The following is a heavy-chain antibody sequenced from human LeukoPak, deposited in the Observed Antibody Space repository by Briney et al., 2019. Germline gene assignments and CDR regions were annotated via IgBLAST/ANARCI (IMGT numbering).Heavy chain of an antibody. CDR1: GFTFSSYA. Sequence: PGGSLRLSCAASGFTFSSYAMSWVRQAPGKGLEWVSAISGSGGSIYYADSVKGRFTISRDNSKNRLYLQMNSLRAEDTAVYYCAKTRGWTDNWFAPWGQGTLVTVSS. J-gene: IGHJ5*02. V-gene: IGHV3-23*01. CDR3: AKTRGWTDNWFAP. D-gene: IGHD6-19*01. CDR2: ISGSGGSI.